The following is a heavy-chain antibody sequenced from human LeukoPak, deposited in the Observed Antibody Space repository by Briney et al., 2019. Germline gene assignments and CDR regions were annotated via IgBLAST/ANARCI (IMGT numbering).Heavy chain of an antibody. V-gene: IGHV1-58*02. CDR1: GFTFTSSA. J-gene: IGHJ6*03. CDR3: ARCIVVVVAATPYYYYMDV. D-gene: IGHD2-15*01. Sequence: GTSVKVSCKASGFTFTSSAMQWVRQARGQRLEWIGWIVVGSGNTNYAQKFQERVTITRDMSTSTAYMELSSLRSEDTAVYYCARCIVVVVAATPYYYYMDVWGKGTTVTVSS. CDR2: IVVGSGNT.